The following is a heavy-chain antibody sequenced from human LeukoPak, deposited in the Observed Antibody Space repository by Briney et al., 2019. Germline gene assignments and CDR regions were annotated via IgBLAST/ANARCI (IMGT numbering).Heavy chain of an antibody. CDR1: GYTLSNHA. CDR2: ISAYNGNT. CDR3: AREIAVAGTGFDY. V-gene: IGHV1-18*04. J-gene: IGHJ4*02. D-gene: IGHD6-19*01. Sequence: ASVKVSCKGSGYTLSNHAFGWVRQAPGQGLEWMGWISAYNGNTNYAQKLQGRVTMTTDTSTSTAYMELRSLRSDDTAVYYCAREIAVAGTGFDYWGQGTLVTVSS.